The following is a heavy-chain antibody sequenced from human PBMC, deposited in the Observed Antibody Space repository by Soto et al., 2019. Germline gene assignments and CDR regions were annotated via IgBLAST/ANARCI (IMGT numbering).Heavy chain of an antibody. V-gene: IGHV1-69*13. CDR1: GGTFSSYA. Sequence: SVKVSCKASGGTFSSYAISWVRQAPGQGLEWMGGIIPIFGTANYAQKFQGRVTITADESTSTAYMELSSLRSEDTAVYYCARDINDSSGYPGAFDIWGQGTMVTVSS. D-gene: IGHD3-22*01. J-gene: IGHJ3*02. CDR3: ARDINDSSGYPGAFDI. CDR2: IIPIFGTA.